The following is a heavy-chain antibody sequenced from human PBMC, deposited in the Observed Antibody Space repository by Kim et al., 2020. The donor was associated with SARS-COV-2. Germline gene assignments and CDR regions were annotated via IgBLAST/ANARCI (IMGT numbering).Heavy chain of an antibody. CDR2: ISPGGNNV. Sequence: GGSLRLSCTASGFTFSDYSMSWVRQAPGKGLEWVSSISPGGNNVYYADSVKGRFAVSRDNAKNSLHLQMNSLRAEDTAVYYCASLRIFFSGVIDHWGQGTLVTVSS. CDR3: ASLRIFFSGVIDH. CDR1: GFTFSDYS. V-gene: IGHV3-21*01. D-gene: IGHD3-9*01. J-gene: IGHJ1*01.